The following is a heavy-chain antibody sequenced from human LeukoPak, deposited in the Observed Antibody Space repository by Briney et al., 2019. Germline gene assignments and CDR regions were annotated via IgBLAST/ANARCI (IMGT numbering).Heavy chain of an antibody. CDR2: IIPIFGTA. V-gene: IGHV1-69*05. CDR1: GGTFSSYG. Sequence: SVKVSXKASGGTFSSYGISWVRQAPGQGLEWMGRIIPIFGTANYAQKFQGRVTITTDESTSTAYMELSSLRSEDTAVYYCAREDYYGSGRDFAGYYFDYWGQGTLVTVSS. D-gene: IGHD3-10*01. J-gene: IGHJ4*02. CDR3: AREDYYGSGRDFAGYYFDY.